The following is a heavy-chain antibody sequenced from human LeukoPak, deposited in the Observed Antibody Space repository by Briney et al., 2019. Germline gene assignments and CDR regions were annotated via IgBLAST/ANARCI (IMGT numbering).Heavy chain of an antibody. CDR3: ARGITMVRGVIILDWFDP. Sequence: GASVKVSCKASGYTFTGCYMHWVRQAPGQGLEWMGWINPNSGGTNYAQKFQGRVTMTRDTSISTAYMELSRLRSDDTAVYYCARGITMVRGVIILDWFDPWGQGTLVTVSS. CDR1: GYTFTGCY. D-gene: IGHD3-10*01. CDR2: INPNSGGT. J-gene: IGHJ5*02. V-gene: IGHV1-2*02.